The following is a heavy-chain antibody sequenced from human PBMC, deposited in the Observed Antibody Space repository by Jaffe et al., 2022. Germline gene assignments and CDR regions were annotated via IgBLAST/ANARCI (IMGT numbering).Heavy chain of an antibody. D-gene: IGHD3-22*01. Sequence: QVQLQESGPGLATPSQTLSLTCTVSGGSISSGSYYWSWIRQPAGKGLEWIGRIYISGSTNYNPSLKSRVTISVDTSKNQFSLKLSSVTAADTAVYYCARSPRSRLLGSYFDYWGQGTLVTVSS. J-gene: IGHJ4*02. CDR3: ARSPRSRLLGSYFDY. V-gene: IGHV4-61*02. CDR2: IYISGST. CDR1: GGSISSGSYY.